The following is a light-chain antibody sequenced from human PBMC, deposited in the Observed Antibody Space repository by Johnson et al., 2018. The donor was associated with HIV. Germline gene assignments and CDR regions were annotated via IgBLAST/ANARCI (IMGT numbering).Light chain of an antibody. J-gene: IGLJ1*01. CDR3: GTWDNSLSGTYV. V-gene: IGLV1-51*02. CDR2: ENN. Sequence: QAVLTQPPSVSAAPGQKVTISCSGSSSNIGNNYISWFQHLPGSAPKLLIYENNKRPSGIPDRFSGSQSGTSATLGITGLQTGDEADYYCGTWDNSLSGTYVFGTGTKVTVL. CDR1: SSNIGNNY.